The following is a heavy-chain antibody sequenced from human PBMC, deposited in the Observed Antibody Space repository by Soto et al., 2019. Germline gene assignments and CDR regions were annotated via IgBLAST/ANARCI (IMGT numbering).Heavy chain of an antibody. Sequence: GGSLRLSCAASGFTFSSYGMHWVRQAPGKGLEWVAVIWYDGSNKYYADSVKGRFTISRDNSKNTLYLQMNHLRAEDTAVYYCARDYDFPSGPYRSCMDVWGQGSRVT. CDR2: IWYDGSNK. CDR3: ARDYDFPSGPYRSCMDV. CDR1: GFTFSSYG. V-gene: IGHV3-33*01. D-gene: IGHD3-3*01. J-gene: IGHJ6*02.